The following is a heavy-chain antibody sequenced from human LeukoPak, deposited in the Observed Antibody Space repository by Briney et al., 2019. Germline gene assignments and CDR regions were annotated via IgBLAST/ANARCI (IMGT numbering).Heavy chain of an antibody. J-gene: IGHJ4*02. CDR2: IYHSGST. CDR1: GYSISSGYY. CDR3: ARAPQWLVPDY. Sequence: SETLSLTCAVSGYSISSGYYWGWIRQPPGKGLEWIGSIYHSGSTYYNPSLKSRVTISVDTSKNQFSLKLSSVTAADTAVYYCARAPQWLVPDYWGQGTLVTVSS. V-gene: IGHV4-38-2*01. D-gene: IGHD6-19*01.